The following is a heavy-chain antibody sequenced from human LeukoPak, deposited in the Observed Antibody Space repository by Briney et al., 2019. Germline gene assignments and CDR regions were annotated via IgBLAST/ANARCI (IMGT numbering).Heavy chain of an antibody. Sequence: GGSLRLSCAASGVTVNSNYMSWVRQAPGKGLDWVAVIFSGGTTYYADSVKGRFTISRDNSKNTLYLQMNSLRAEDTAVYYCARGITGHYGNDFWGQGTLVTVSS. V-gene: IGHV3-53*01. D-gene: IGHD3-9*01. CDR2: IFSGGTT. J-gene: IGHJ4*02. CDR1: GVTVNSNY. CDR3: ARGITGHYGNDF.